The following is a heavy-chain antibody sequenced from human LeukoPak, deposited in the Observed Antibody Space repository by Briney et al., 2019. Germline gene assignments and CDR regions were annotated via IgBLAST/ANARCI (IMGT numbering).Heavy chain of an antibody. Sequence: GGSLRLSCVVSGFTFTNYWMQWIRQVPGKGLVWVARMNSDGTSIIHADSVKGRFTISRDNAENTLYLQMNSLRPEDTALYYCARSQSGVFDVWGQGTMVIVSS. CDR1: GFTFTNYW. V-gene: IGHV3-74*01. CDR3: ARSQSGVFDV. J-gene: IGHJ3*01. D-gene: IGHD2-15*01. CDR2: MNSDGTSI.